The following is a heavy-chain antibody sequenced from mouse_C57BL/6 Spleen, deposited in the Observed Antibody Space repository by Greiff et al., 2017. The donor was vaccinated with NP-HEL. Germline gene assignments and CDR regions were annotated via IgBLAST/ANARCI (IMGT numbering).Heavy chain of an antibody. D-gene: IGHD2-2*01. CDR3: ARKGGYDYAMDY. CDR1: GYAFSSSW. CDR2: IYPGDGDT. V-gene: IGHV1-82*01. Sequence: QVQLKQSGPELVKPGASVKISCKASGYAFSSSWMHWVKQRPGKGLEWIGRIYPGDGDTNYNGKFKGTATLTVDKSSSTAYMQLSSLTSEDSAVYVYARKGGYDYAMDYWGQGTSVTVSS. J-gene: IGHJ4*01.